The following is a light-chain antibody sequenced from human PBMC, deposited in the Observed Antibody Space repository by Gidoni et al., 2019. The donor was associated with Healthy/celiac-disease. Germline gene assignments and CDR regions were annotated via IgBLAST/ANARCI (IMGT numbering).Light chain of an antibody. CDR2: GAS. CDR1: QSLSGNY. J-gene: IGKJ5*01. V-gene: IGKV3-20*01. CDR3: QQYGNSPLIT. Sequence: EIVSTQSPGTLSLSPGERATLSCRASQSLSGNYLAWYQQKVGQAPRLLLYGASSRATGIPERFSGSGSGTDFTLTISRLEPEDFAVYYCQQYGNSPLITFGQGTRLVIK.